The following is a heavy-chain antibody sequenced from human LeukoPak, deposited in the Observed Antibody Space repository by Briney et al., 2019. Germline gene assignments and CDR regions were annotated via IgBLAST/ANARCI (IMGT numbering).Heavy chain of an antibody. CDR3: ARVGWYSSGWYYFDY. Sequence: KPSETLSLTCTVSSGSISSYYWSWIRQPPGKGLEWIGYIYYSGSTNYNPSLKSRVTISVDTSKNQFSLKLSSVTAADTAVYYCARVGWYSSGWYYFDYWGQGTLVTVSS. J-gene: IGHJ4*02. V-gene: IGHV4-59*01. CDR2: IYYSGST. CDR1: SGSISSYY. D-gene: IGHD6-19*01.